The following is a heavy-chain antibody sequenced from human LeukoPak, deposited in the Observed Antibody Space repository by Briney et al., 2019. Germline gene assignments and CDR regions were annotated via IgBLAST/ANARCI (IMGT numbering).Heavy chain of an antibody. Sequence: KPSETLSLTFTVSGGSVSSGSYYWGWVRQPPREGLGWIGYIYYSGRTNYNPSLKSRVTISVDTSKNQFSLKLSSVTVADTAVYYCARVKYSSGWPDYWGQGTLVTVSS. CDR2: IYYSGRT. J-gene: IGHJ4*02. D-gene: IGHD6-19*01. V-gene: IGHV4-61*01. CDR1: GGSVSSGSYY. CDR3: ARVKYSSGWPDY.